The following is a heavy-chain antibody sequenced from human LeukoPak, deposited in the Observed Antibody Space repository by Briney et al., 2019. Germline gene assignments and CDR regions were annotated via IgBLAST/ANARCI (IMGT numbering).Heavy chain of an antibody. CDR2: IISSSSYI. Sequence: PAGSMRLSCAASGFTFSSYSMNWVRQAPGKVLEWVSSIISSSSYIYYADSVKGRFTIYRDNAKNSLYLQMNSLRAEDTAVYYCARDPPGDAFDIWGQGTMVTVSS. CDR1: GFTFSSYS. J-gene: IGHJ3*02. V-gene: IGHV3-21*01. CDR3: ARDPPGDAFDI.